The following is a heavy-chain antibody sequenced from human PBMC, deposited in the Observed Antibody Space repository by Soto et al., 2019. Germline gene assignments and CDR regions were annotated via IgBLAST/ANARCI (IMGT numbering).Heavy chain of an antibody. D-gene: IGHD6-6*01. Sequence: ASVKVSCKASGYTFTSYYMHWVRQAPGQGLEWMGIINPSGGSTSYAQKFQGRVTMTRDTSTSTVYMELSSLRSEDTAVYYCARAGEVAARPDYYYYMDVWGKGTTLTVSS. J-gene: IGHJ6*03. V-gene: IGHV1-46*03. CDR3: ARAGEVAARPDYYYYMDV. CDR2: INPSGGST. CDR1: GYTFTSYY.